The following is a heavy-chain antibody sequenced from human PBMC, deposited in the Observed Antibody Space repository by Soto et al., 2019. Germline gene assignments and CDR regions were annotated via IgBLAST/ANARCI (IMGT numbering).Heavy chain of an antibody. D-gene: IGHD1-26*01. V-gene: IGHV3-23*01. CDR2: ISGSGGST. CDR3: AKDSWRSGSYFRYYYYYGMDV. CDR1: GFTFSSYA. J-gene: IGHJ6*02. Sequence: EVQLLESGGGLVQPGGSLRLSCAASGFTFSSYAMSWVRQAPGKGLEWVSAISGSGGSTYYADYEKGRFTISRDNSKNTLYLQMNSLGAEDTAVYYCAKDSWRSGSYFRYYYYYGMDVWGHGTTVTVSS.